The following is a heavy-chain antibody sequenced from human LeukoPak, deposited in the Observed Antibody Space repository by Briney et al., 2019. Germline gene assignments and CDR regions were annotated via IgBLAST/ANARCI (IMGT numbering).Heavy chain of an antibody. Sequence: PSETLSLTCTVSGGSISSYYWSWIRQPPGKGLEWIGYIYYSGSTNYNPSLKSRVTISVDTSKNQFSLKLSSVTAADTAVYYCAGLGYCSGGSCYSPAEYFQHWGQGTLVTVFS. CDR1: GGSISSYY. CDR3: AGLGYCSGGSCYSPAEYFQH. J-gene: IGHJ1*01. D-gene: IGHD2-15*01. CDR2: IYYSGST. V-gene: IGHV4-59*08.